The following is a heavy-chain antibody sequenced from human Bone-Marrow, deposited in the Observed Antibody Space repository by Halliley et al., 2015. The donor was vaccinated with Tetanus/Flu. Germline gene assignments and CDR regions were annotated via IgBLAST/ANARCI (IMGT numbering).Heavy chain of an antibody. J-gene: IGHJ3*02. Sequence: IYSAESTYYADSVKGRFTTSRDNSKNPLYLQMNSLRAEDTAVYYCARVPDRSYYDSSGYFSFDIWGQGTMVTVSS. D-gene: IGHD3-22*01. CDR3: ARVPDRSYYDSSGYFSFDI. CDR2: IYSAEST. V-gene: IGHV3-53*01.